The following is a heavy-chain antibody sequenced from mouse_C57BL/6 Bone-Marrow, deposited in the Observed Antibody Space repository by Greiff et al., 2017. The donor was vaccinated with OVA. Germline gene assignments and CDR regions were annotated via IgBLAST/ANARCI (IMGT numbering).Heavy chain of an antibody. D-gene: IGHD1-1*01. CDR3: ARSSITTVVGPFAY. V-gene: IGHV1-85*01. CDR2: IYPRAGSP. J-gene: IGHJ3*01. Sequence: QVQLKQSGPELVKPGASVKLSCKASGYTFTSYDINWVKQRPGQGLEWIGWIYPRAGSPKYNEKFKGKATLTVDTSSSTAYMELHSLTSEDSAVYVCARSSITTVVGPFAYWGQGTLVTVSA. CDR1: GYTFTSYD.